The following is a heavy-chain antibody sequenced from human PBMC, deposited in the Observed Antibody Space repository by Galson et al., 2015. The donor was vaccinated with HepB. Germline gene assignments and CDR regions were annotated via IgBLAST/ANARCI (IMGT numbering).Heavy chain of an antibody. CDR1: GSMFTSYA. V-gene: IGHV3-23*01. CDR3: AKDPSSGYYFRFDY. Sequence: SLRLSCAVSGSMFTSYAMTWVRQAPGKGLEWVSTITGSGGTTYYADSAKGRFTISRDNSKNTLYLQMNSLRAEDTAVYYCAKDPSSGYYFRFDYWGQGTLVTVSS. J-gene: IGHJ4*02. D-gene: IGHD3-22*01. CDR2: ITGSGGTT.